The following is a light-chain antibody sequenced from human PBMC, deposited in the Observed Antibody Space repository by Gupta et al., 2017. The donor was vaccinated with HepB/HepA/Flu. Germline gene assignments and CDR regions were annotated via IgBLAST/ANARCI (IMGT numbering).Light chain of an antibody. Sequence: QSVLTQTPAAAGTPGQRVTISCSGTSSNIGNNYVYWYQHLPGTGPKLLIESTSQRPSGVPDRFSGSKSGTSASLAISGLRSEDEGDYYCAAWDDSGSSLLLGGGTKLTVL. CDR1: SSNIGNNY. CDR3: AAWDDSGSSLL. V-gene: IGLV1-47*02. CDR2: STS. J-gene: IGLJ2*01.